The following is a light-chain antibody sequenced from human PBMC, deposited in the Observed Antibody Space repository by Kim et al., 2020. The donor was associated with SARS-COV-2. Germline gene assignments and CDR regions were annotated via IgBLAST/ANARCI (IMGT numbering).Light chain of an antibody. CDR2: ASS. CDR1: RNIKTF. Sequence: DIQMTQSPSSLSASVGDRITITCRASRNIKTFVKWYQQRPGKAPKLLLYASSTLHSGVPSRIIGSGAGTDFTLTITSLQPEDFACYHCQQSYSAPRTFGGGAKVDIK. CDR3: QQSYSAPRT. J-gene: IGKJ4*01. V-gene: IGKV1-39*01.